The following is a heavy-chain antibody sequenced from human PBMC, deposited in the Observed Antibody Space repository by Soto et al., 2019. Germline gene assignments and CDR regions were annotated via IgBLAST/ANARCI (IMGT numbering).Heavy chain of an antibody. Sequence: PSETLSLTCTVSGASISGFYWSWIRDSAGKGLEWIGRIYATGTTDYNPSLKSRVMMSVDTSKKQFSLKLRSVTAADTAVYYCVRDGTKTLRDWFDPWGQGISVTVSS. J-gene: IGHJ5*02. CDR2: IYATGTT. CDR1: GASISGFY. V-gene: IGHV4-4*07. D-gene: IGHD1-1*01. CDR3: VRDGTKTLRDWFDP.